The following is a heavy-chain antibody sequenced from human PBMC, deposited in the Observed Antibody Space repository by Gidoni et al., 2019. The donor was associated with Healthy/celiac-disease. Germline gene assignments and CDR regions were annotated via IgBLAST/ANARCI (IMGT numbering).Heavy chain of an antibody. D-gene: IGHD2-2*01. V-gene: IGHV4-34*01. CDR3: ARGDTLGYCSSTSCHFDY. CDR2: INHSGST. Sequence: QVQLQQWGAGLLKPSETLSLTCAVYGGSFSGYYWSWIRQPPGKGLEWIGEINHSGSTNYNPSLKSRVTISVDTSKNQFSLKLSSVTAADTAVYYCARGDTLGYCSSTSCHFDYWGQGTLVTVS. CDR1: GGSFSGYY. J-gene: IGHJ4*02.